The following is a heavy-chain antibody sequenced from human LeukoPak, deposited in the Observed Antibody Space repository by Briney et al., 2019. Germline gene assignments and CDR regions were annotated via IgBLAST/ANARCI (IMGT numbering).Heavy chain of an antibody. Sequence: ASVTVSCKASGYTFTGYYMHWVRQAPGQGLEWMGWINPNSGGTNYAQKFQGRVTMTRDTSISTAYMELSRLRSDDTAVYYCAAVDTAMVRGFDYWGQGTLVTVSS. V-gene: IGHV1-2*02. CDR1: GYTFTGYY. CDR3: AAVDTAMVRGFDY. CDR2: INPNSGGT. D-gene: IGHD5-18*01. J-gene: IGHJ4*02.